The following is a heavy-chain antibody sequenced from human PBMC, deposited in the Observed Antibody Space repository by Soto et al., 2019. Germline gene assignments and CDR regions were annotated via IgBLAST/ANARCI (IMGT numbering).Heavy chain of an antibody. V-gene: IGHV4-59*08. CDR3: ARIFGSGSRLDYYYMDV. J-gene: IGHJ6*03. D-gene: IGHD3-3*01. CDR2: ISYTGST. Sequence: PSETLSLTCTVSGDSLRNFYWSWIRQPPGKGLEWIGYISYTGSTNYSPSLRSLVTISVDTSKNQFSLRLGSVTAADTAVYHCARIFGSGSRLDYYYMDVWGKGTTVTVS. CDR1: GDSLRNFY.